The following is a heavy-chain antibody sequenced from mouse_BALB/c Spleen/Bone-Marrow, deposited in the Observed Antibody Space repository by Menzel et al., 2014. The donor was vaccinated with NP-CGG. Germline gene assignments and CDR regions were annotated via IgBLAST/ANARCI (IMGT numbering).Heavy chain of an antibody. D-gene: IGHD1-1*02. J-gene: IGHJ2*02. CDR2: ISTGGTSS. CDR3: ARSQFYGNSFDY. CDR1: GLTFCNFG. Sequence: EVQAVEPGGGLVQPGGSRKLSCAASGLTFCNFGIHWARPAPEKGLEWVAFISTGGTSSHYADAIKGRFTISRDNPKNTLFLQMTSLRSEDTAIYFCARSQFYGNSFDYWGQGTSLAVSS. V-gene: IGHV5-17*02.